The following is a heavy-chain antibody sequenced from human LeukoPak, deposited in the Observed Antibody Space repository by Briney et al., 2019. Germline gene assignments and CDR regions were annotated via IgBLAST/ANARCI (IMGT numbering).Heavy chain of an antibody. V-gene: IGHV4-39*07. D-gene: IGHD5-18*01. J-gene: IGHJ5*02. Sequence: PSETLSLTCTVSGGSVSSSDYYWGWIRQPPGKGLEWIGSIYYSGSTYYKPSLKSRVTISVDTSKNQFSLKLSSVTAADTAVYYCARLMAVDTAMVENNWFDPWGQGTLVTVSS. CDR2: IYYSGST. CDR1: GGSVSSSDYY. CDR3: ARLMAVDTAMVENNWFDP.